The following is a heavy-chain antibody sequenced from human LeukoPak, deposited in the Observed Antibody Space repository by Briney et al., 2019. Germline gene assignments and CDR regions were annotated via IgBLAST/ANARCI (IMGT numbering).Heavy chain of an antibody. V-gene: IGHV4-38-2*01. CDR3: ASPHCRSTSCYYHY. CDR2: MYDSGRT. Sequence: SETLSLTCALSGYSISNAYYWGWIRQPPGKGLEWIGSMYDSGRTYYNLSLKSRVTISVDPSKNQFSLKLSSVTAADTAVYYCASPHCRSTSCYYHYWGEGTLVTVSS. D-gene: IGHD2-2*01. CDR1: GYSISNAYY. J-gene: IGHJ4*02.